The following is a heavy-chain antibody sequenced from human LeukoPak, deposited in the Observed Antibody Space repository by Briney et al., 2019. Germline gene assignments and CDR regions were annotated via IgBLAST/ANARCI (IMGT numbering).Heavy chain of an antibody. V-gene: IGHV5-10-1*01. J-gene: IGHJ5*02. CDR2: IVPSDSYT. Sequence: GESLKISCKGSGYSFTSYWISWVSQMPGKGLEWMGRIVPSDSYTNYSPSFQGHATISADKSISTAYLQWSSLKASDTAMYYCARVVGATTWFDPWGQGTLVTVSS. CDR3: ARVVGATTWFDP. CDR1: GYSFTSYW. D-gene: IGHD1-26*01.